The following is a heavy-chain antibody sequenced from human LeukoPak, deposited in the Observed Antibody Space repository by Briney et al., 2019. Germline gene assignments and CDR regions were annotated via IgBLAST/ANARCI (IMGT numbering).Heavy chain of an antibody. CDR1: GGSISSGSYY. CDR2: IYTSGST. CDR3: ARDIELGHFDY. V-gene: IGHV4-61*02. D-gene: IGHD6-13*01. J-gene: IGHJ4*02. Sequence: SETLSLTCAVYGGSISSGSYYWSWIRQPAGKGLEWIGRIYTSGSTNYNPSLKSRVTISVDTSKNQFSLKLSSVTAADTAVYYCARDIELGHFDYWGQGTLVTVSS.